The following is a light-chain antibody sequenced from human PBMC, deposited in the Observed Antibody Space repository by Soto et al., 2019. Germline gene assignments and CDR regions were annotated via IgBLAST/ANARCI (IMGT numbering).Light chain of an antibody. CDR1: QSILSTS. Sequence: IVLTQSPGTLSLSPGERGTLSCRASQSILSTSLAWYQQKRGQAPRLLIYGASTRATGIPDRFSGSGSGTDFTLTISRLEPEDFAVYFCHQFGTSPETFGQGTTVECK. CDR3: HQFGTSPET. CDR2: GAS. V-gene: IGKV3-20*01. J-gene: IGKJ1*01.